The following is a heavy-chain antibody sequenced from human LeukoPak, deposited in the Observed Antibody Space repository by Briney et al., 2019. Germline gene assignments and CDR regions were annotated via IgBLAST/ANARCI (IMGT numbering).Heavy chain of an antibody. Sequence: SGPALVKPTQTLTLTCTFSGFSLSTSGLCVSWIRQPPGKALEWLARIDWDDEKFFITSLKTRLTISKDTSKNQVVLTMTNMDPVDTATYYCARTTTSTGSFDYWGQGTLVTVSS. J-gene: IGHJ4*02. V-gene: IGHV2-70*17. CDR3: ARTTTSTGSFDY. D-gene: IGHD1-1*01. CDR1: GFSLSTSGLC. CDR2: IDWDDEK.